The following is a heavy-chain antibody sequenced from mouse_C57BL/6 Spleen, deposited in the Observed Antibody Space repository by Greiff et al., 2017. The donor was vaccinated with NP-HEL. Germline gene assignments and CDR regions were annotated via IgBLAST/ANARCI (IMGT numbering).Heavy chain of an antibody. V-gene: IGHV1-54*01. D-gene: IGHD1-1*01. CDR2: INPGSGGT. Sequence: VKLMESGAELVRPGTSVKVSCKASGYAFTNYLIEWVKQRPGQGLEWIGVINPGSGGTNYNEKFKGKATLTADKSSSTAYMQLSSLTSEDSAVYFCARSSYYGSSYGDYWGQGTTLTVSS. J-gene: IGHJ2*01. CDR3: ARSSYYGSSYGDY. CDR1: GYAFTNYL.